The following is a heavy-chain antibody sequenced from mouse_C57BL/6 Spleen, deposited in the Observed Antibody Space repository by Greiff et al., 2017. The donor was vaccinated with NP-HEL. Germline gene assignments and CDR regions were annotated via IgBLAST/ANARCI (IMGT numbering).Heavy chain of an antibody. J-gene: IGHJ2*01. CDR3: ASYYYGSGYYFDY. D-gene: IGHD1-1*01. Sequence: VQLQQPGAELVKPGASVKLSCKASGYTFTSYWMHWVKQRPGQGLEWIGMIHPNSGSTNYNEKFKSKATLTVDKSSSTAYMQLSSLTSEDSAVYYCASYYYGSGYYFDYWGQGTTLTVSS. CDR2: IHPNSGST. CDR1: GYTFTSYW. V-gene: IGHV1-64*01.